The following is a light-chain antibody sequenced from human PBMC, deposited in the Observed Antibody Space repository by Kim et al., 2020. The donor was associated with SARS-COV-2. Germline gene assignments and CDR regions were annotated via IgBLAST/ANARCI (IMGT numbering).Light chain of an antibody. Sequence: GASVNVTFTLSSVHSSYAIAWHQQQPEKGPRYLMKLNSDGSHSKGDGIPDRFSGSSSGAERYLTISSLQSEDEADYYCQTWGTGWVFGGGTQLTVL. J-gene: IGLJ3*02. V-gene: IGLV4-69*01. CDR2: LNSDGSH. CDR3: QTWGTGWV. CDR1: SVHSSYA.